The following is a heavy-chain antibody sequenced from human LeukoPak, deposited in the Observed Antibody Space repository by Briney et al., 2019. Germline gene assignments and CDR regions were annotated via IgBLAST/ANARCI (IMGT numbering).Heavy chain of an antibody. D-gene: IGHD6-6*01. CDR2: ISSDGSST. Sequence: GESLTLSCAASGFPLRNHWMHWVRQTPGKGLVWVSRISSDGSSTTYADSVKGRFTISRDNAKNTLYLQMNSLRAEDTAMYYCARDQRVTGRPDIDYWGQGTLVIVSS. J-gene: IGHJ4*02. V-gene: IGHV3-74*03. CDR1: GFPLRNHW. CDR3: ARDQRVTGRPDIDY.